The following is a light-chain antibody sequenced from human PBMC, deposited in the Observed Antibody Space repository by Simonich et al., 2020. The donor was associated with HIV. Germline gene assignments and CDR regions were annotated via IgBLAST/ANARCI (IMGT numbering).Light chain of an antibody. J-gene: IGKJ1*01. Sequence: EMVMTQSPATLSVSPGERATLSCRASQSVSSNLAWYQQKPGQAPRLLIYGASTRATGIPARFSGSGSGTEFTLTISSMQSEDFAVYCCQQCNNWPPGTFGQGTKVEIK. CDR1: QSVSSN. V-gene: IGKV3-15*01. CDR3: QQCNNWPPGT. CDR2: GAS.